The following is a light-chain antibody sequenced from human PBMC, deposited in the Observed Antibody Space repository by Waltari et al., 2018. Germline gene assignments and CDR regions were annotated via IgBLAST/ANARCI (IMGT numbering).Light chain of an antibody. J-gene: IGLJ3*02. V-gene: IGLV2-14*04. CDR3: SSYTSGSTWV. CDR2: YVS. Sequence: WYQQHAGKAPILMIYYVSKRPSVVSNRFSGTKTGITAARTISERQAEEEAYYCCSSYTSGSTWVFGEGTKLAVL.